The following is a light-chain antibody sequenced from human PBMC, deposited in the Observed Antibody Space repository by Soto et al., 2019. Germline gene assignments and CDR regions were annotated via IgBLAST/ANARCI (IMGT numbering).Light chain of an antibody. V-gene: IGKV1-39*01. CDR1: QNIGSY. CDR2: DAS. Sequence: DIQMTQSPSSLSASVGDRVAITGRASQNIGSYVNWYQQKPGMAPKLLISDASNLQSGAPSRFSGTVSGTEFTLTIRSLQPGDFAIYFCQQSYSTPWTFGQGTRV. CDR3: QQSYSTPWT. J-gene: IGKJ1*01.